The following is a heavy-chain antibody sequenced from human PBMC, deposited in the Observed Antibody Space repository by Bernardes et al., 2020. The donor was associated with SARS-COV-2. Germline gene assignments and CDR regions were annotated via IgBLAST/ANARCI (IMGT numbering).Heavy chain of an antibody. V-gene: IGHV3-64D*06. D-gene: IGHD4-17*01. J-gene: IGHJ6*02. CDR1: GFTFSSYS. Sequence: GGSLRLSCSASGFTFSSYSMHWVRQAPGKGLEYVSGISSDGDNKQYADSVEDRFTISRDNSKDTLYLQLTSLRLEDTAVYYCVRDHDYGGKLDVWGQGTTVTVSS. CDR3: VRDHDYGGKLDV. CDR2: ISSDGDNK.